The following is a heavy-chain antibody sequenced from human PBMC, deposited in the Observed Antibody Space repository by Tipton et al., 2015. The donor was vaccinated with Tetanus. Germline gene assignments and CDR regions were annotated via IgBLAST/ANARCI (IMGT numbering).Heavy chain of an antibody. CDR3: ARWGDASGSTNLYAFDI. D-gene: IGHD3-10*01. J-gene: IGHJ3*02. V-gene: IGHV4-61*08. CDR1: DGSLRSGDHY. Sequence: TLSLTCSVSDGSLRSGDHYWSWIRQPPGKELEWVGYVYHSGSTNYHPSLKSRVTISVDTSKNQFSLNLRSVITADTAVYYCARWGDASGSTNLYAFDIWGQGTMVSVSS. CDR2: VYHSGST.